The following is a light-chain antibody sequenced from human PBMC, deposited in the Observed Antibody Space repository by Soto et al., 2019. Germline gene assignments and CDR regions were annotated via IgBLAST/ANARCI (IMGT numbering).Light chain of an antibody. CDR2: ATS. CDR3: QQTYISPWT. Sequence: DIQTTQSPSSLSAFVGDRVTITCRASQRVDRYLNWYQQKPGRAPNLLIFATSNLQSGVPSRFSGRGSGADFTLTISSLQPEGFATYFGQQTYISPWTFGQGTRVEIK. J-gene: IGKJ1*01. V-gene: IGKV1-39*01. CDR1: QRVDRY.